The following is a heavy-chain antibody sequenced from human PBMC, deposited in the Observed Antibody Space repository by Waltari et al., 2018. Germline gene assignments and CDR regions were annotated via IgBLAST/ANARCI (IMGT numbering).Heavy chain of an antibody. CDR1: GDPIRPTDY. CDR2: VRGDGKT. J-gene: IGHJ4*02. Sequence: QLQLPESGPGLVKPSGTLSLICAVSGDPIRPTDYWSWVRQPPGKGLEWIGQVRGDGKTNYNPSFASRVTMSLDTSTYHFALKLTSATAADTALYYCARDRGRGLYLDTWGQGTLVTVSP. V-gene: IGHV4-4*02. D-gene: IGHD1-1*01. CDR3: ARDRGRGLYLDT.